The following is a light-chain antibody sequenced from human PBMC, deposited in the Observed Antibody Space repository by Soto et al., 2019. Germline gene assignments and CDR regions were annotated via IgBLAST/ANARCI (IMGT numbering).Light chain of an antibody. Sequence: EIVLTPSPDTLSLSPGARATLSCRASQSVSTNSLAWYQQRPGQAPRPLIYGASSRATGTPDRFSGSGSGTDFTLIISRLEPEDFAVYYCQQYGSSVLTFGGGTKVDIK. J-gene: IGKJ4*01. V-gene: IGKV3-20*01. CDR3: QQYGSSVLT. CDR1: QSVSTNS. CDR2: GAS.